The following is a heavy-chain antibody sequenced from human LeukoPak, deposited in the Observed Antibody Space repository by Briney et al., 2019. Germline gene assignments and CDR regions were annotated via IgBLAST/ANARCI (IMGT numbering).Heavy chain of an antibody. CDR2: MNPNSGNT. D-gene: IGHD3-3*01. CDR3: ARAFGFFGVVIIPPYYYGMDV. J-gene: IGHJ6*02. V-gene: IGHV1-8*01. Sequence: GASVKVSCKAPGYTFTSYDINWVRQATGQGLEWMGWMNPNSGNTGYAQKFQGRVTMTRNTSISTAYMELSSLRSEDTAVYYCARAFGFFGVVIIPPYYYGMDVWGQGTTVTVSS. CDR1: GYTFTSYD.